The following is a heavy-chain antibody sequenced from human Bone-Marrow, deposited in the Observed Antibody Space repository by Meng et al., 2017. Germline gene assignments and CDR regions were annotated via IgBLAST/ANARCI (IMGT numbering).Heavy chain of an antibody. J-gene: IGHJ4*02. Sequence: GSLRLSCTVSGGSISSYYWSWIRQPPGKGLEWIGYIYYSGSTNYNPSLKSRVTISVDTSKNQFSLKLSSVTAADAALYYCARDFYYYDTLTAFDYWGQGALVTVSS. D-gene: IGHD3-22*01. CDR1: GGSISSYY. CDR2: IYYSGST. V-gene: IGHV4-59*01. CDR3: ARDFYYYDTLTAFDY.